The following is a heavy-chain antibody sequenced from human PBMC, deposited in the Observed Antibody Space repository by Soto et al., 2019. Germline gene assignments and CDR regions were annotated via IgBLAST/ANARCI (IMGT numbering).Heavy chain of an antibody. CDR3: AKNYDILTGLNWFDP. V-gene: IGHV4-59*01. Sequence: PSETLSLTCTVSGGSISSYYWSWIRQPPGKGLEWIGYIYYSGSTNYNHSLKSRVTISVDTSKNQCSLKLSSVTAADTAVYYCAKNYDILTGLNWFDPWGQGTLVTVSS. CDR2: IYYSGST. D-gene: IGHD3-9*01. CDR1: GGSISSYY. J-gene: IGHJ5*02.